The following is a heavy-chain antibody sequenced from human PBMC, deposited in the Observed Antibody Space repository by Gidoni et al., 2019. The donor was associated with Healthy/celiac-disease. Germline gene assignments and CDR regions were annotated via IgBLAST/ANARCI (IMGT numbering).Heavy chain of an antibody. V-gene: IGHV4-61*02. CDR1: GGSISSGSYY. Sequence: QVQLQESGPGLVKPSQTLSLTCTVSGGSISSGSYYWSWIRQPAGKGLEWIGRIYTSGSTNYNPSLKSRVTISVDTSKNQFSLKLSSVTAADTAVDYCARDSVYSSSWQHWYFDLWGRGTLVTVSS. CDR3: ARDSVYSSSWQHWYFDL. J-gene: IGHJ2*01. D-gene: IGHD6-13*01. CDR2: IYTSGST.